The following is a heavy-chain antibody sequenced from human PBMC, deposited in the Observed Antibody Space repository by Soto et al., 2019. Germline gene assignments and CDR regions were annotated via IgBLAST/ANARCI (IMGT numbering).Heavy chain of an antibody. V-gene: IGHV3-33*01. CDR3: ARARLGEPSYDFWSGYPDY. D-gene: IGHD3-3*01. CDR1: GFTFSSYG. CDR2: IWYDGSNK. Sequence: PGGSLRLSCAASGFTFSSYGMHWVRQAPGKGLEWVAVIWYDGSNKYYADSVKGRFTISRDNSKNTLYLQMNSLRAEDTAVYYCARARLGEPSYDFWSGYPDYWGQGTLVTVSS. J-gene: IGHJ4*02.